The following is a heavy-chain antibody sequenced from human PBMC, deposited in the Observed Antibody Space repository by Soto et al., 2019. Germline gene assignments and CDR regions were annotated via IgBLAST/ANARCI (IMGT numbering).Heavy chain of an antibody. CDR3: ARQDRVVAEGRWFDP. D-gene: IGHD2-15*01. J-gene: IGHJ5*02. CDR2: VHYSGNT. CDR1: GYSIGSGYH. V-gene: IGHV4-38-2*02. Sequence: SETLSLTCTVSGYSIGSGYHWAWIRQPPGKGLEWLGSVHYSGNTYYNPSLKSRLTISVDKSKNQFSLNLSSVTAADTAVYYCARQDRVVAEGRWFDPWGQGTLVTVSS.